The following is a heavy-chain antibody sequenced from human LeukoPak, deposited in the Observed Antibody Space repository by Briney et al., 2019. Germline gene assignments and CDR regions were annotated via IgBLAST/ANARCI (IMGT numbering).Heavy chain of an antibody. CDR2: IRDSGDTT. CDR3: AELGITMIGGV. Sequence: PGGSLRLSCTASGFTFSSYAMTWVRQAPGMGLEWVSSIRDSGDTTYYADSVKGRFTISRDNSKNTLYLQMNSLRAEDTAVYYCAELGITMIGGVWGKGTTVAISS. CDR1: GFTFSSYA. J-gene: IGHJ6*04. D-gene: IGHD3-10*02. V-gene: IGHV3-23*01.